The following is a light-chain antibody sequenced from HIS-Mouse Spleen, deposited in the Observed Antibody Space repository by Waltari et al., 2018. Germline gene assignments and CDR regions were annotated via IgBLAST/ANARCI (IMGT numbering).Light chain of an antibody. J-gene: IGLJ3*02. CDR1: SSDVGSYNL. CDR3: CSYAGSSTYWV. Sequence: QSALTQPASVSGSPGQSITISCTGTSSDVGSYNLVSWYQQHPGKAPKPMIYEGSKPPSGVSNRFSGSKSGNTASLTISGLQAEDEADYYCCSYAGSSTYWVFGGGTKLTVL. CDR2: EGS. V-gene: IGLV2-23*01.